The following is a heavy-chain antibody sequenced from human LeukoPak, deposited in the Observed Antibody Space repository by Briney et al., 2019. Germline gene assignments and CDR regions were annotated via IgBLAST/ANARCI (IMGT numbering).Heavy chain of an antibody. Sequence: PSETLSLTCAVYGGSFSGYYWSWIRQPPGKGLEWIGEINHSGSTNYNPSLKSRVTISVDTSKNQFSLKLSSVTAADTAVYYWARGKQWLVRRFFDYWGQGTLVTVSS. CDR2: INHSGST. V-gene: IGHV4-34*01. CDR3: ARGKQWLVRRFFDY. CDR1: GGSFSGYY. J-gene: IGHJ4*02. D-gene: IGHD6-19*01.